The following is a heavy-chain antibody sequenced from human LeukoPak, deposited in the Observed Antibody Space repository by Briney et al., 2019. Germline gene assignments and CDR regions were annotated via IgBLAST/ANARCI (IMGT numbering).Heavy chain of an antibody. J-gene: IGHJ4*02. Sequence: ASVKVSCKASGYTFTGYYIHWVRQAPGQGLEWMGWISAYNGNTNYAQKLQGRVTMTTDTSTSTAYMELRSLRSDDTAVYYCARGSYYDSSGSIDYWGQGTLVTVSS. CDR2: ISAYNGNT. CDR3: ARGSYYDSSGSIDY. V-gene: IGHV1-18*04. D-gene: IGHD3-22*01. CDR1: GYTFTGYY.